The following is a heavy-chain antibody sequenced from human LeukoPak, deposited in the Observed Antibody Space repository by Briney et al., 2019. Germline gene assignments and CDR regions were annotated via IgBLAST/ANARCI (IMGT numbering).Heavy chain of an antibody. D-gene: IGHD1-1*01. Sequence: GGSLRLSCAASGFTFSSYWMHRVRQAPGKGLVWVSRINSDGSSTSYADSVKGRFTISRDNAKNTLYLQMNSLRAEDTAVHYCARGRRGGTTNRAVGYWGQGTLVTVSS. J-gene: IGHJ4*02. V-gene: IGHV3-74*01. CDR3: ARGRRGGTTNRAVGY. CDR1: GFTFSSYW. CDR2: INSDGSST.